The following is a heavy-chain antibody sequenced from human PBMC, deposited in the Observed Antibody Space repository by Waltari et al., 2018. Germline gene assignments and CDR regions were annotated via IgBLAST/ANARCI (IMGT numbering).Heavy chain of an antibody. CDR1: GGSISSSSYF. CDR2: VYYSRRT. V-gene: IGHV4-39*01. CDR3: ARRLRSSSWLDD. Sequence: QLQLPESGPGLVKPSATLSLTCTVSGGSISSSSYFWGWFREPPGKGLECIGSVYYSRRTYYNPSLKSRVTISVDTSKSEFALKRSSVTAADTAVYYCARRLRSSSWLDDWGQVTLVTVSS. D-gene: IGHD6-13*01. J-gene: IGHJ4*02.